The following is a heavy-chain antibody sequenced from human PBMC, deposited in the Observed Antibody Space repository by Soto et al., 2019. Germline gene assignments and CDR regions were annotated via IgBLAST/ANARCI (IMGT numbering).Heavy chain of an antibody. CDR1: GYTFTSYY. V-gene: IGHV1-46*01. Sequence: QVQLVQSGAEVKKPGASVKVSCKASGYTFTSYYMHWVRQAPGQGLEWMGIINPSGGSTSYAQKFQGRVTMTRDTSTSTVYMELSSLRSEATAVYYCARDRGSSSPSYGMDVWGQGTTVTVSS. J-gene: IGHJ6*02. CDR2: INPSGGST. D-gene: IGHD3-16*01. CDR3: ARDRGSSSPSYGMDV.